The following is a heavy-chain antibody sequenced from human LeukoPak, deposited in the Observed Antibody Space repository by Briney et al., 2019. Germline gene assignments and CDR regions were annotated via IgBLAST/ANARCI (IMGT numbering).Heavy chain of an antibody. CDR1: GGSISSYY. Sequence: PSETLSLTCTVSGGSISSYYWSWIRQPPGKGLEWIGYIYYSGSTNYNPSLKSRVTISVDTSKNQFSLKLSSVTAADTAVYYCASGEWNYARWGQGTLVTVSS. V-gene: IGHV4-59*08. CDR3: ASGEWNYAR. J-gene: IGHJ4*02. CDR2: IYYSGST. D-gene: IGHD1-7*01.